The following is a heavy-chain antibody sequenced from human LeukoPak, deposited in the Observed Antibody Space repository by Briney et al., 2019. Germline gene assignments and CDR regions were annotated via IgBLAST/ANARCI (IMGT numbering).Heavy chain of an antibody. D-gene: IGHD2-15*01. CDR3: TTDAPLGYCSGGSCPRGDAFDI. V-gene: IGHV3-15*01. J-gene: IGHJ3*02. CDR1: GFTFSNAW. CDR2: IKSKTDGGTT. Sequence: GGSLRLSCAASGFTFSNAWMSWVRQAPGKGLEWVGRIKSKTDGGTTDYAAPVKGRCTISRDDSKNTLYLQMNSLKTEDTAVYYCTTDAPLGYCSGGSCPRGDAFDIWGQGTMVTVSS.